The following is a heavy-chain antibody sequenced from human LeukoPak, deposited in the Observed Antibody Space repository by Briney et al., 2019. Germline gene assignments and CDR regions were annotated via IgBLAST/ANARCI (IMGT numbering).Heavy chain of an antibody. J-gene: IGHJ6*03. D-gene: IGHD2-2*01. CDR1: AGSISSSSYY. CDR3: ARARPHCSSTSCYAYYYYYMDV. V-gene: IGHV4-39*07. Sequence: SETLSLTCAVSAGSISSSSYYWGWIRQPPGKGLEWIGSIYYSGSTYYNPSLKSRLTISVDTSKNQFSLRLSSVTAADTAVYYCARARPHCSSTSCYAYYYYYMDVWGKGTTVTVSS. CDR2: IYYSGST.